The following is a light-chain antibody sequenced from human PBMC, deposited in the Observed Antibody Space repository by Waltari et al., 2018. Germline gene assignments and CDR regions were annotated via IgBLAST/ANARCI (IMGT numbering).Light chain of an antibody. CDR2: AAS. J-gene: IGKJ5*01. V-gene: IGKV1-39*01. Sequence: DIHLTQSPSSLSASVSDRVTITCRTTQTVIIYLNWYQQKPGKAPKLLIYAASSLQSGVPSRFSGSGSGTDFTLTISSLQPEDFATYYCQQSYSGPITFGQGTRLENK. CDR3: QQSYSGPIT. CDR1: QTVIIY.